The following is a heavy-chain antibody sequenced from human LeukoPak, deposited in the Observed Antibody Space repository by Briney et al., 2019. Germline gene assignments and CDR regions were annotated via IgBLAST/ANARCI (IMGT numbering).Heavy chain of an antibody. CDR3: AREITGYCSSTSCSDAFDI. J-gene: IGHJ3*02. CDR1: GASISYSY. Sequence: SETLSLTCTVSGASISYSYWSWIRQFPGKGLEWVGYIHYTGSTNYNPSLRSRISISLGTSQNQFSLKLSSVTAADTAVYYCAREITGYCSSTSCSDAFDIWGQGTMVTVSS. D-gene: IGHD2-2*03. V-gene: IGHV4-59*12. CDR2: IHYTGST.